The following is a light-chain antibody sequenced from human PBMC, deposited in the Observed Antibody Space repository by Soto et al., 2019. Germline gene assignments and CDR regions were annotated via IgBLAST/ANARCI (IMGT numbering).Light chain of an antibody. V-gene: IGKV1-12*01. CDR2: GAS. CDR1: QGISSW. J-gene: IGKJ4*01. CDR3: QQANHFPLT. Sequence: DIQMTQSPSSVSASVGHRVIITCRASQGISSWLAWYQQKPGKAPKALIYGASILQSVVPSRFSGNGTGTDFNLAINSLQPEDLGTYYCQQANHFPLTFRGGTKGDIK.